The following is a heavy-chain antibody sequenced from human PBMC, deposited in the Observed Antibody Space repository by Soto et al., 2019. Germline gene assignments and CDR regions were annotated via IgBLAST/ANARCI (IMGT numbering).Heavy chain of an antibody. CDR2: IYYSGST. D-gene: IGHD2-2*01. Sequence: QVQLQESGPGLVKPSETLSLTCTVSGGSISSYYWSWIRQPPGKGLEWIGYIYYSGSTNYNPSLKRRVTISVDTSKNQFSLKLSSVTAADTAVYYCARGIGRVVPAAMSGYYYYYGMDVWGQGTTVTVSS. CDR3: ARGIGRVVPAAMSGYYYYYGMDV. J-gene: IGHJ6*02. CDR1: GGSISSYY. V-gene: IGHV4-59*01.